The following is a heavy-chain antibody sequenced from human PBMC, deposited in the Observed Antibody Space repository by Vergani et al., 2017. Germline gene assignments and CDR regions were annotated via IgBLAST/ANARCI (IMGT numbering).Heavy chain of an antibody. V-gene: IGHV1-69*08. D-gene: IGHD1-26*01. CDR2: IIPILGIA. Sequence: QVQLVQSGAEVKKPGSSVKVSCKASGGTFSSYTISWVRQAPGQGLEWMGRIIPILGIANYAQKFQGRVTITADKSTSTAYMELSILRSEDTAVYYCARDGGSLTLDYWGQGTLVTVSS. CDR1: GGTFSSYT. CDR3: ARDGGSLTLDY. J-gene: IGHJ4*02.